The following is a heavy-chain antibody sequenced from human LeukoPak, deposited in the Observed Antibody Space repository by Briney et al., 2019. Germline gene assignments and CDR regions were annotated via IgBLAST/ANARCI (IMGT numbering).Heavy chain of an antibody. J-gene: IGHJ4*02. Sequence: ASVKVSCKASGYTFTSYYMHWVRQAPGQGLEWMGIINPSGGSTSYAQKFQGRVTLTRDTSTSTVYLEVTSMRPEDTAVYYRARQRDHYGGNHFDYWGQGTLVTVSS. CDR1: GYTFTSYY. V-gene: IGHV1-46*01. CDR2: INPSGGST. CDR3: ARQRDHYGGNHFDY. D-gene: IGHD4-23*01.